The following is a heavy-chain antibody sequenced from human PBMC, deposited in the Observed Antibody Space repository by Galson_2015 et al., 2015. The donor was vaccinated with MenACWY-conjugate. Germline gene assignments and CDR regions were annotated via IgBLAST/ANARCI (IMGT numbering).Heavy chain of an antibody. J-gene: IGHJ4*02. Sequence: SLRLSCAASGFTFSTYWMSWVRQAPGKGLEWVANIHQNGGVTYYVDSVRGRFTISRDNAENSLYLQMNSLRAEDTAMYYCVRATDHDYSDEKGDSWGQGTLVTVSS. CDR2: IHQNGGVT. CDR3: VRATDHDYSDEKGDS. CDR1: GFTFSTYW. D-gene: IGHD3-16*01. V-gene: IGHV3-7*03.